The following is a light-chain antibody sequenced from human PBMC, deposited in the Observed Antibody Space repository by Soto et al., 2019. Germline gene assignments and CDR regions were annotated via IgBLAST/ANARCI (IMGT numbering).Light chain of an antibody. V-gene: IGKV1-6*02. CDR1: QDIRSD. J-gene: IGKJ4*01. CDR2: AAA. CDR3: LENNNYPLG. Sequence: TQITQSPSSLSSSVGYGVTVTYLASQDIRSDVAWYQQKPGQAPKVLMHAAARLDSGGPSRFSGSGSGTDFVLTTSRLQPEDVATYYGLENNNYPLGFGGGTKV.